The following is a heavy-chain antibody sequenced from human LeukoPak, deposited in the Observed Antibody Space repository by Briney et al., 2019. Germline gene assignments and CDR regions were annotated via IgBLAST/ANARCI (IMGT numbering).Heavy chain of an antibody. V-gene: IGHV1-46*01. CDR2: INPSGGST. D-gene: IGHD1-26*01. Sequence: ASVKVSCKASGGTFSSYAISWVRQAPGQGLEWMGIINPSGGSTSYAQKFRGRVTMTRDTSTSTVYMELSSLRSEDTAVYYCARDAEVGARHFDYWGQGTLVTVSS. J-gene: IGHJ4*02. CDR1: GGTFSSYA. CDR3: ARDAEVGARHFDY.